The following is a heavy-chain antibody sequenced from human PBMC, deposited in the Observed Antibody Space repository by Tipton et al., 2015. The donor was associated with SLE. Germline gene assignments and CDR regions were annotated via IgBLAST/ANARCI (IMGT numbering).Heavy chain of an antibody. CDR1: GDSISSDGYY. D-gene: IGHD1-26*01. CDR2: IYYSGST. Sequence: TLSLTCTVSGDSISSDGYYWSWIRQHPGKGLEWIGYIYYSGSTYYNPSLKSRITISVDTSKNQFSLNLSSVTAADTAMYYCARDVVGATDAFDIWGQGTMVTVSS. V-gene: IGHV4-31*03. J-gene: IGHJ3*02. CDR3: ARDVVGATDAFDI.